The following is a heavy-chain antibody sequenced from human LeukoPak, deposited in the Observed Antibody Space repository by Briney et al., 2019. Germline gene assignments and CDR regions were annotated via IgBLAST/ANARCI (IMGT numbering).Heavy chain of an antibody. CDR1: GGSISSYY. CDR2: IYYSGST. V-gene: IGHV4-59*01. D-gene: IGHD2-21*01. CDR3: ASGPTLAYCGGDCWRSHYMDV. Sequence: SETLSLTCTVSGGSISSYYWSWIRQPPGKGLEWIGYIYYSGSTNYNPSLKSRVTISVDTSKNQSSLKLSSVTAADTAVYYCASGPTLAYCGGDCWRSHYMDVWGKGTTVTVSS. J-gene: IGHJ6*03.